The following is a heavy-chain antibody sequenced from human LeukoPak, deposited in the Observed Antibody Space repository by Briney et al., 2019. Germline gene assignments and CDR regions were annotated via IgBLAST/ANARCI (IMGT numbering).Heavy chain of an antibody. CDR1: GFTFGSYV. D-gene: IGHD2-15*01. Sequence: PGGSLRLSCAASGFTFGSYVMSWVRQAPGKGPEWASVISGDGGTYYADSVKGRFTISRDNSKNTLYLQMNSLGGEDTALYYCARYCGAASCYSGFDYWGQGTLVTVAS. V-gene: IGHV3-23*01. CDR2: ISGDGGT. J-gene: IGHJ4*02. CDR3: ARYCGAASCYSGFDY.